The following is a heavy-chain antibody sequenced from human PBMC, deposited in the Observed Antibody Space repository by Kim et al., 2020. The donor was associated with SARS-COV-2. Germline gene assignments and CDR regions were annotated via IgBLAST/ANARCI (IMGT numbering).Heavy chain of an antibody. Sequence: STTTISYADYVKGRFTISRDNAKNSLYLQMNSLRDEDTAVYYCVRGSRDYWGQGTLVTVSS. CDR3: VRGSRDY. J-gene: IGHJ4*02. V-gene: IGHV3-48*02. CDR2: STTTI. D-gene: IGHD2-15*01.